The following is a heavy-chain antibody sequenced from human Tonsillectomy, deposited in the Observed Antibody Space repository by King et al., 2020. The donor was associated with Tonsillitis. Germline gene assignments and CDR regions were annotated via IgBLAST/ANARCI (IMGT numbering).Heavy chain of an antibody. CDR1: GFSLSTSGVG. Sequence: TLKESGPTLVKPTQTLTLTCTFSGFSLSTSGVGVGWIRQPPGKALEWLALIYWNDDKRYSPSLKSRLTITKDTSKNRVVLTMTNMDPVDTATYYCAHKGIVGATLYYFDYWGQGTLVTVSS. CDR3: AHKGIVGATLYYFDY. V-gene: IGHV2-5*01. CDR2: IYWNDDK. J-gene: IGHJ4*02. D-gene: IGHD1-26*01.